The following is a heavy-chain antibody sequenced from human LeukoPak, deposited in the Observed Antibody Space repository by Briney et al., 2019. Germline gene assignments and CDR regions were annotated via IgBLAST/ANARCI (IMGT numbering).Heavy chain of an antibody. CDR2: IYYSGST. D-gene: IGHD1-14*01. J-gene: IGHJ4*02. CDR3: ARVREASTNPFFDY. CDR1: GGSISSYY. Sequence: SETLSLTCTVSGGSISSYYWSWIRQPPGKGLEWIGYIYYSGSTNYNPSLKSRVTISVDTSKNQFSLKLSSVTAADTAVYYCARVREASTNPFFDYWGQGTLVTVSS. V-gene: IGHV4-59*01.